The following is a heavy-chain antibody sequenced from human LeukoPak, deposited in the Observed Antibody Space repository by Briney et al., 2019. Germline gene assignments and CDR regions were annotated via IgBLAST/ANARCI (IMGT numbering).Heavy chain of an antibody. Sequence: KPGGSLRLSCAASGFTFSTYAMSWVRQAPGKGLEWVSVITGSGGNTYYADSVKGRFTISKDNSKNTVYLQMSSLRVDDTAVYYCAKAASSSWPSYYYGMDVWGQGTTVTVSS. CDR2: ITGSGGNT. V-gene: IGHV3-23*01. CDR1: GFTFSTYA. CDR3: AKAASSSWPSYYYGMDV. J-gene: IGHJ6*02. D-gene: IGHD6-13*01.